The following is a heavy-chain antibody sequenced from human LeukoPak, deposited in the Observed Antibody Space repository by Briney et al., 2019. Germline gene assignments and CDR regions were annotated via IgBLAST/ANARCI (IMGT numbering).Heavy chain of an antibody. CDR2: ISGSVGST. CDR3: AKGVAAAGIFDY. CDR1: GFTFSSYA. D-gene: IGHD6-13*01. Sequence: GGSLTPSCAAYGFTFSSYAMSWVRQVPGKGLEWVAAISGSVGSTYYADSMKGRFTISRDNSKHTLYLQMNSLRAEDTAVYYCAKGVAAAGIFDYWGQGTLVTVSS. V-gene: IGHV3-23*01. J-gene: IGHJ4*02.